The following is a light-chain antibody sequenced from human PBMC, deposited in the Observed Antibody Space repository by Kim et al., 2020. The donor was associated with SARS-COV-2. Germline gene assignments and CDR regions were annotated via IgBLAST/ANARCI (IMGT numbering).Light chain of an antibody. CDR1: SLRSYY. J-gene: IGLJ2*01. Sequence: SSELTQDPAVSVALGQTVRITCQGDSLRSYYATWYQQKPRQAPLLVIYGRNNRPSGIPDRFSGSASGNTASLTVSGAQAEDEAEFYCQSRDSGGNVVFGGGTQLTVL. V-gene: IGLV3-19*01. CDR3: QSRDSGGNVV. CDR2: GRN.